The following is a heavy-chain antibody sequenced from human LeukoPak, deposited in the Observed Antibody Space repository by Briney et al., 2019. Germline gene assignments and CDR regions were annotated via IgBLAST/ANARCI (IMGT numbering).Heavy chain of an antibody. V-gene: IGHV5-51*01. Sequence: GESLKISCKGSGFSFASYWIGWVRQMPGKGLEWMGVIYPGDSDTRYSPSFQGQVTISADKSISTAYLQWSRLKASDTAIYYCATLQDVLFYWGQGTLVTVSS. CDR2: IYPGDSDT. D-gene: IGHD2-15*01. J-gene: IGHJ4*02. CDR3: ATLQDVLFY. CDR1: GFSFASYW.